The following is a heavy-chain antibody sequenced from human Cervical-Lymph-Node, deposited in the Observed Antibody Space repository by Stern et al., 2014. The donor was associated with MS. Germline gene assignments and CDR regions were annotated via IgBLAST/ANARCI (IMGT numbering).Heavy chain of an antibody. D-gene: IGHD5-18*01. J-gene: IGHJ4*02. V-gene: IGHV1-18*01. CDR1: GYIFSAYG. CDR2: SSAYDGDT. Sequence: VQLVQSGAEVKKPGASVKVSCKASGYIFSAYGINWVRQAPGQGLEWMGWSSAYDGDTNFTQNFQGRVTMTTDTSTNTVYMELRSLTSDDTAVYYCARGYSYGYGIDYWGRGSLITVSS. CDR3: ARGYSYGYGIDY.